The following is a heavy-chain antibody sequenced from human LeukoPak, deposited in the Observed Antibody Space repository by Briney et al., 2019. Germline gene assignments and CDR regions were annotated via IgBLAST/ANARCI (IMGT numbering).Heavy chain of an antibody. V-gene: IGHV4-59*01. D-gene: IGHD1-26*01. CDR3: ARDRVGATPGYYYYGMDV. Sequence: SETLSLTCTVSGGSISSYYWSWIRQPPGMGLEWIGYIYYSGSTNSNPALKSRVTISVDTSKNHFSLKLSSVTAADTAVYYCARDRVGATPGYYYYGMDVWGQGTMVTVSS. CDR2: IYYSGST. CDR1: GGSISSYY. J-gene: IGHJ6*02.